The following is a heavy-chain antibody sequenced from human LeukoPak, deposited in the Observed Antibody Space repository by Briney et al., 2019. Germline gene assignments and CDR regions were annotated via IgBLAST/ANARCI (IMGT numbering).Heavy chain of an antibody. Sequence: SETLSLTCTVSGGSISTYYWSWIRQPPGKGLEWIGYISYSGSTNYNPSLKSRVTISLDTSKNQFALKLSSVTAADTAVYYCARSIIGTRSKFDYCGQGTLVIVSS. CDR1: GGSISTYY. V-gene: IGHV4-59*08. J-gene: IGHJ4*02. CDR3: ARSIIGTRSKFDY. CDR2: ISYSGST. D-gene: IGHD1/OR15-1a*01.